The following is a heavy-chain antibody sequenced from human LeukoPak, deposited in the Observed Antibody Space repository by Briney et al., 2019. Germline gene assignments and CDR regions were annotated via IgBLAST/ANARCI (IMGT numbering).Heavy chain of an antibody. J-gene: IGHJ4*02. V-gene: IGHV3-23*01. CDR2: ISGSGGST. D-gene: IGHD3-10*01. CDR3: AKASDYGSGSYGDY. Sequence: GGSLRLSCAASGFTFSSYAMSWVRQAPGKGLEWVSAISGSGGSTYYADSVKGRFTISRDNSKNTLYLQMNSLRAEDTAVYYCAKASDYGSGSYGDYWGQGTLVTVS. CDR1: GFTFSSYA.